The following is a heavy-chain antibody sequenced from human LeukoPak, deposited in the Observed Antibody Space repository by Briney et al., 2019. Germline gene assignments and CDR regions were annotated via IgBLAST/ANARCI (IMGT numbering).Heavy chain of an antibody. Sequence: PGGSLRLSCAASEFSVGSNYMTWVRQAPGKGLEWVSLIYSGGSTYYADSVKGRFTISRDNSKNSLYLQMNSLRAADTAVYYCARVGRGRAFDIWGQGTMVTVSS. CDR1: EFSVGSNY. CDR3: ARVGRGRAFDI. J-gene: IGHJ3*02. D-gene: IGHD3-10*01. CDR2: IYSGGST. V-gene: IGHV3-66*01.